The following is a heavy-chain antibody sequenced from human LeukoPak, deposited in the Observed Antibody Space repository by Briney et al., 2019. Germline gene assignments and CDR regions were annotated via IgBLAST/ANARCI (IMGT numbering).Heavy chain of an antibody. CDR2: ISVSGGST. CDR1: GFTFSSYA. V-gene: IGHV3-23*01. CDR3: ARDQLYCSGGICYFDY. J-gene: IGHJ4*02. D-gene: IGHD2-15*01. Sequence: GGSLRLSCAASGFTFSSYAMSWVRQAPGKGLEWVSIISVSGGSTYYADSVKGRFTISRDNAKNTLYLQMNSLRTEDTAVYYCARDQLYCSGGICYFDYWGQGTLVTVSS.